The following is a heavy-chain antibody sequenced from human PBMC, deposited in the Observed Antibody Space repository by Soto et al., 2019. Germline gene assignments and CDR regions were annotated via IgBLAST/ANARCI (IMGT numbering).Heavy chain of an antibody. CDR3: ARRVVVAATYWFDP. CDR2: IYYSGST. Sequence: SETLCLIWTFSGVSISSYCVSWIRQTPGKGLEWIGYIYYSGSTNYNPSLKSRVTISVDTSKNQFSLKLSSVTAADTAVYYCARRVVVAATYWFDPWGQGTLVTVSS. V-gene: IGHV4-59*08. CDR1: GVSISSYC. J-gene: IGHJ5*02. D-gene: IGHD2-15*01.